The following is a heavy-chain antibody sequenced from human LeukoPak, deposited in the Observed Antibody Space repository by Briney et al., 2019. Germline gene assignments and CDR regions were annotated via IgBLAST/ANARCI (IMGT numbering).Heavy chain of an antibody. CDR2: IYYSGST. CDR3: ARKGYYFDY. V-gene: IGHV4-59*12. J-gene: IGHJ4*02. Sequence: SETLSLTCTVSGGSISSYYWSWIRQPPGKGLEWIGYIYYSGSTNYNPSLKSRVTISVDTSKNQFSLKLGSVTAADTAVYYCARKGYYFDYWGQGTLVTVSS. CDR1: GGSISSYY.